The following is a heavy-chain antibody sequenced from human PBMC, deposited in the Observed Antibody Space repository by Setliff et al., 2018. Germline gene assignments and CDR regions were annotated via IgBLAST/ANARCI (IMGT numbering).Heavy chain of an antibody. CDR3: ARARYSGYVDY. Sequence: SETLSLTCAVSGGSISSGNWWSWVRQTPGKGLEWIGEINHSGKTNHKPSLKSRVTMSVDKSKNQFSLKLSSVTAADTAVYYCARARYSGYVDYWGQGTLVTVSS. J-gene: IGHJ4*02. D-gene: IGHD5-12*01. CDR1: GGSISSGNW. V-gene: IGHV4-4*02. CDR2: INHSGKT.